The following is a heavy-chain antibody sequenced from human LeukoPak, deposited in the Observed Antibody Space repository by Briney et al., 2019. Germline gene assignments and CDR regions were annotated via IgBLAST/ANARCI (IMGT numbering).Heavy chain of an antibody. J-gene: IGHJ4*02. D-gene: IGHD3-22*01. CDR3: AKDYYDSSGYKDY. V-gene: IGHV3-30*02. Sequence: GGSLRLSCAASGFTFSSYGMHWVRQAPGKGLEWVAFIRYDGSNKYYADSVKGRFTISRDNSKNTLYLQMNSLRAEDTAVYYCAKDYYDSSGYKDYWGQGTLVTVSS. CDR1: GFTFSSYG. CDR2: IRYDGSNK.